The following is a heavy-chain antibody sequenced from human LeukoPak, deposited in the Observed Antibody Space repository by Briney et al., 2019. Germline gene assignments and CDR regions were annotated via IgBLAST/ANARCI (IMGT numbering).Heavy chain of an antibody. CDR3: AKEGFDY. Sequence: PGGSLRLSCAASGFTFSNSAMSWVRQAPGKGLEWVSTFTGGDGSAYYADSVKGRSTISRDNSKNTLYLQMNSLRAEDTALYYCAKEGFDYWGQGTLVTVSS. CDR1: GFTFSNSA. J-gene: IGHJ4*02. V-gene: IGHV3-23*01. CDR2: FTGGDGSA.